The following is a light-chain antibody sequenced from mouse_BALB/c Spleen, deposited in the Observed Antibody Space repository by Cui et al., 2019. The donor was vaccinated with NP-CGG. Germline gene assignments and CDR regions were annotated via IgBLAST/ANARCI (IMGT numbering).Light chain of an antibody. V-gene: IGLV1*01. CDR2: GTN. Sequence: AVTQESASTTSPGETVTLTCRSSTGAVTTTNYANWVQEKPDHLFTGLIGGTNNRPPGVPARFSGSLIGDKAALTITGAQTEDEAIYFCALWYSNHWVFGGGTKLTVL. CDR3: ALWYSNHWV. CDR1: TGAVTTTNY. J-gene: IGLJ1*01.